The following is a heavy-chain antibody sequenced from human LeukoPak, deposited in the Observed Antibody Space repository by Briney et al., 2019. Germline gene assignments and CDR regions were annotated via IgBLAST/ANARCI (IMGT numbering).Heavy chain of an antibody. CDR2: ISSSGSTI. D-gene: IGHD4-17*01. Sequence: GGSLRLSCAASGFTLSDYYMSWIRQAPGKGLEWVSYISSSGSTIYYADSVKGRFTISRDNAKNSLYLQMNSLRAEDTAVYYCASGHDYGDLDYWGQGTLVTVSS. V-gene: IGHV3-11*04. CDR1: GFTLSDYY. J-gene: IGHJ4*02. CDR3: ASGHDYGDLDY.